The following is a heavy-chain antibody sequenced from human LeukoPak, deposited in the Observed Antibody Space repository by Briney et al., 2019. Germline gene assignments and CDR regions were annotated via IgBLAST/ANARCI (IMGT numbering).Heavy chain of an antibody. V-gene: IGHV3-23*01. CDR1: GFTVSSNY. D-gene: IGHD2-15*01. CDR2: ISGSGGST. CDR3: AKPLRIGENY. Sequence: GGSLRLSCAASGFTVSSNYMSWVRQAPGKGLEWVSAISGSGGSTYYADSVKGRFTISRDNSKDTLYLQMNSLRAEDTAVYYCAKPLRIGENYWGQGTLVTVSS. J-gene: IGHJ4*02.